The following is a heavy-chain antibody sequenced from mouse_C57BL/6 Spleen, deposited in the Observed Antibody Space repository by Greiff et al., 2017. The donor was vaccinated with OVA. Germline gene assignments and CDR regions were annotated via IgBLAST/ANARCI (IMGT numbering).Heavy chain of an antibody. J-gene: IGHJ4*01. V-gene: IGHV3-6*01. Sequence: VQLKESGPGLVNPSQSLSLTCSVTGYSITSGYYWNWIRQFPGNKLEWMGYISYDGSNNYNPSLKNRISITRDTSKNQFFLKLNSVTTEDTATYYCARDDYYDYDGYAMDYWGQGTSVTVSS. CDR3: ARDDYYDYDGYAMDY. CDR2: ISYDGSN. CDR1: GYSITSGYY. D-gene: IGHD2-4*01.